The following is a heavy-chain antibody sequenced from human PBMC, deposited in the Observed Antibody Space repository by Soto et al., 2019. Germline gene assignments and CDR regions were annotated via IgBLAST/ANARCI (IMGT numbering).Heavy chain of an antibody. CDR1: GFTFSSYG. CDR3: ARGGQPGGHWFDP. J-gene: IGHJ5*02. Sequence: GGSLRLSCAASGFTFSSYGMHWVRQAPGKGLGWVAVIWYDGSNKYYADSVKGRFTISRDNYKNTLYLQMNSLRAEDTAVYYCARGGQPGGHWFDPWGQGDLVTVSS. D-gene: IGHD3-16*01. V-gene: IGHV3-33*01. CDR2: IWYDGSNK.